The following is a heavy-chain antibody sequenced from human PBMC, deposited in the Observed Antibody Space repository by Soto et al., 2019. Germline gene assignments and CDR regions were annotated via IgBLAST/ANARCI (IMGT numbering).Heavy chain of an antibody. J-gene: IGHJ4*02. Sequence: QVQLVQSGAEVKKPGASVKVSCKASGYTFTGYAMHWVRQAPGQRLEWMGWINAGNGNTKYSQKFQGRVTITRDTSASTAYMELSSLRSDDTAVYYCARGGVATIRRAAFDYWGQGTLVTVSS. D-gene: IGHD5-12*01. CDR3: ARGGVATIRRAAFDY. CDR2: INAGNGNT. V-gene: IGHV1-3*01. CDR1: GYTFTGYA.